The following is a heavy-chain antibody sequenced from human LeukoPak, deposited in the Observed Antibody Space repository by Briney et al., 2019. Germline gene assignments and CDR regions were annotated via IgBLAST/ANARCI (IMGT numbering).Heavy chain of an antibody. D-gene: IGHD6-19*01. Sequence: GASVKVSCKVSGYTLTELSMHWVRQAPGKGLEWMGGFDPEDGETIYAQKFQGRVTMTEDTSTDTAYMELSSLRSEDTAVYYCATGGAVAGIDYMDVWGKGTTVTVSS. CDR3: ATGGAVAGIDYMDV. CDR1: GYTLTELS. CDR2: FDPEDGET. J-gene: IGHJ6*03. V-gene: IGHV1-24*01.